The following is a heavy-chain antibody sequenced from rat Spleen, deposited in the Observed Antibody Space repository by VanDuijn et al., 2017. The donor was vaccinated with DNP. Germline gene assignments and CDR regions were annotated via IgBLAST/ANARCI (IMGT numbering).Heavy chain of an antibody. CDR3: AKPASYGGFWFAY. V-gene: IGHV5-7*01. CDR2: ILYDGSFI. D-gene: IGHD1-11*01. J-gene: IGHJ3*01. CDR1: GFTFSDYN. Sequence: EVQLVESGGGLVQPGRSLKLSCAASGFTFSDYNMAWVRQAPTKGLEWVATILYDGSFIYYGDSVKGRFTISRDNAKSTLYLQMDSLRSEDTATYYCAKPASYGGFWFAYWGQGTLVTVSS.